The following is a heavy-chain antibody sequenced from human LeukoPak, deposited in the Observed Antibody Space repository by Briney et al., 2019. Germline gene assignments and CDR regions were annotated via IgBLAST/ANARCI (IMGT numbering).Heavy chain of an antibody. Sequence: GASVKVFCKTSGYTFNTFGVGWVRQAPGQGFEWMGWISGYNGDKNFAEKLQGRVTMNTDISTSTAYMELRNLRSDDTAVYYCARSGDGNWFDPWGQGTLLTVSS. V-gene: IGHV1-18*01. CDR1: GYTFNTFG. J-gene: IGHJ5*02. CDR3: ARSGDGNWFDP. CDR2: ISGYNGDK. D-gene: IGHD4-17*01.